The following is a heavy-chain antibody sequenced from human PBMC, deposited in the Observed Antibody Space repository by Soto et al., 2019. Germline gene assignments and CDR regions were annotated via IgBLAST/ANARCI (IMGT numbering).Heavy chain of an antibody. CDR1: GFTFSDYY. J-gene: IGHJ4*02. CDR2: ISSSTSHT. CDR3: ARGRGAAADHFDF. D-gene: IGHD6-13*01. V-gene: IGHV3-11*05. Sequence: QVQLVESGGGLVEPGGSLRLSCAVSGFTFSDYYMTWIRQAPGKGLEWVSYISSSTSHTNYADSVKGRFTISRDNAKNSLFLQMNSLRAEDTAVYYCARGRGAAADHFDFWGQGTLVTVSS.